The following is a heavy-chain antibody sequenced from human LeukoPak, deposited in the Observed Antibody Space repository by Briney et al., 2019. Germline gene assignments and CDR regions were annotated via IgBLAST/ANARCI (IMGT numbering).Heavy chain of an antibody. J-gene: IGHJ5*02. Sequence: PSETLSLTCAVYGGSFSGYYWSWIRQPPGKGLEWIGEISHSGSTNYNPSLKSRVTISVDTSKNQFSLKLRSVTAADTAVYYCARSGVFGVVIGLDPWGQGTLVTVSS. V-gene: IGHV4-34*01. CDR2: ISHSGST. CDR1: GGSFSGYY. CDR3: ARSGVFGVVIGLDP. D-gene: IGHD3-3*01.